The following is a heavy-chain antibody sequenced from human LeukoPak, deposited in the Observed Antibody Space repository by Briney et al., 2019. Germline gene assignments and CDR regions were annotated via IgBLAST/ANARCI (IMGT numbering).Heavy chain of an antibody. CDR2: IYNSGIT. V-gene: IGHV4-4*07. CDR1: GGSISNSY. J-gene: IGHJ4*02. Sequence: SETLSLTCTVSGGSISNSYLSWIRQPAGRGLEWIGRIYNSGITNYNPSLKSRVTTSVDTSKNQFSLKLSSVTAADTAVYYCAKEGAAPGPDFDYWGQGTLVTVSS. D-gene: IGHD6-13*01. CDR3: AKEGAAPGPDFDY.